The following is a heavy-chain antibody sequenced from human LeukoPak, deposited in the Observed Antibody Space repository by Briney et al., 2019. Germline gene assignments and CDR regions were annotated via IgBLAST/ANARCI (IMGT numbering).Heavy chain of an antibody. Sequence: GASVTVSCKASGYTFTSYGISWVRQAPGQGLEWMGWISAYNGNTNYAQKLQGRVTMTTDTSTSTAYMELRSLRSDDTAVYYCARGLFGHYDILTGYSYWGQGTLVTVSS. V-gene: IGHV1-18*04. CDR3: ARGLFGHYDILTGYSY. CDR2: ISAYNGNT. CDR1: GYTFTSYG. D-gene: IGHD3-9*01. J-gene: IGHJ4*02.